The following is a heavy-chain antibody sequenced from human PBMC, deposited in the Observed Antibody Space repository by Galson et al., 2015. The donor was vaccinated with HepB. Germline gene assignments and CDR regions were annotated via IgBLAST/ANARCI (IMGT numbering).Heavy chain of an antibody. CDR3: ARQEAASVYFGY. Sequence: QSGAEVKKPGESLKISCTGSGYSFTNYWIGWVRQMPGKGLEWMGIIYPGDSDARYSPSFQGQVTISVDQSISTAYLQWSSLKASDTAMYYCARQEAASVYFGYWGQGTLVSVSS. CDR1: GYSFTNYW. J-gene: IGHJ4*02. D-gene: IGHD6-13*01. CDR2: IYPGDSDA. V-gene: IGHV5-51*01.